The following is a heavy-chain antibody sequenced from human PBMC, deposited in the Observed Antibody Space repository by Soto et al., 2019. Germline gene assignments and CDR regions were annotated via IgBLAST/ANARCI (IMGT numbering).Heavy chain of an antibody. CDR1: GYNFAGYW. V-gene: IGHV5-51*01. Sequence: GESLKISCKGSGYNFAGYWIAWVRQMPGKGLELMGIIYPSDSDTRYRPSFKGQVTISADKSISSAYLQWSSLRASDTAMYYCARGGVSSRTFDYWGQGTPVNVSS. J-gene: IGHJ4*02. CDR3: ARGGVSSRTFDY. D-gene: IGHD3-3*01. CDR2: IYPSDSDT.